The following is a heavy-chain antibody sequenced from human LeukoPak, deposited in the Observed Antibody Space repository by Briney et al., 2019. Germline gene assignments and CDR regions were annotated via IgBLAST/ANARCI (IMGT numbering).Heavy chain of an antibody. D-gene: IGHD2-15*01. Sequence: ASVNVSCKASGYTFTSYYMHWVRQAPGQGHEWMGIINPSGGSTSYAQKFQGRVTMTRDTSTSTVYMELSSLRSEDTAVYYCARGQHVVVVAATLDYWGQGTLVTVSS. J-gene: IGHJ4*02. V-gene: IGHV1-46*01. CDR1: GYTFTSYY. CDR2: INPSGGST. CDR3: ARGQHVVVVAATLDY.